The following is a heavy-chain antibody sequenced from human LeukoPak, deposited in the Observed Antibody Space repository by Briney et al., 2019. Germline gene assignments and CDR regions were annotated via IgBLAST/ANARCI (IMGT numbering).Heavy chain of an antibody. D-gene: IGHD4-17*01. V-gene: IGHV4-38-2*02. J-gene: IGHJ6*02. CDR2: IYHSGST. CDR1: GYSISSGYY. CDR3: ARDSTTVTTDYYYGMDV. Sequence: ASETLSLTCTVSGYSISSGYYWGWIRQPPGKGLEWIGSIYHSGSTYYNPSLKSRVTISVDTSKNQFSLKLSSVTAADTAVYYCARDSTTVTTDYYYGMDVWGQGTTVTVSS.